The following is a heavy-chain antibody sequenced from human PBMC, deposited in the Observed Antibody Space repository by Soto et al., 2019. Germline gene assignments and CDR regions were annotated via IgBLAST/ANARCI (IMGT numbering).Heavy chain of an antibody. CDR2: IYYSGST. V-gene: IGHV4-31*03. D-gene: IGHD1-7*01. Sequence: PSETLSLTCTVSGGSISSGGYYWSWIRQHPGKGLEWIGYIYYSGSTYYNPSLKSRVTISVDTSKNQFSLKLSSVTAADTAVYYCARGSLELRGDNWFDPWGQGTLVTVSS. CDR1: GGSISSGGYY. CDR3: ARGSLELRGDNWFDP. J-gene: IGHJ5*02.